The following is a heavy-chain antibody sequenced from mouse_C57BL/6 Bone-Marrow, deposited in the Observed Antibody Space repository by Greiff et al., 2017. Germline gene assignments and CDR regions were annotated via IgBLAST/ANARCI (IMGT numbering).Heavy chain of an antibody. V-gene: IGHV5-4*03. CDR1: GFTFSSYA. J-gene: IGHJ2*01. CDR3: ARVLITTVVANDY. CDR2: ISGGGSYT. Sequence: DVMLVESGGGLVKPGGSLKLSCAASGFTFSSYAMSWVRQTPEKRLEWVATISGGGSYTYYPDNVKGRFTISRDNAKNNLYLQMSHLKSEDTAMYYCARVLITTVVANDYWGQGTTLTVSS. D-gene: IGHD1-1*01.